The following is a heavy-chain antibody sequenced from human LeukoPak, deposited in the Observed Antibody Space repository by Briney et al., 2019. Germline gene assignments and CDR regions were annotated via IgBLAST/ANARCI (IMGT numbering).Heavy chain of an antibody. J-gene: IGHJ4*02. Sequence: QTGGSLRLSCAASGFTFSSYWMHWVRQAPGKGLVWVSRINTDGSSTSYADSVKGRFTISRDNSQNTLYLQMNTLRPEDTALYYCASTQGVLGGDYGGLEYWGQGTLVTVSS. D-gene: IGHD4-23*01. V-gene: IGHV3-74*01. CDR1: GFTFSSYW. CDR2: INTDGSST. CDR3: ASTQGVLGGDYGGLEY.